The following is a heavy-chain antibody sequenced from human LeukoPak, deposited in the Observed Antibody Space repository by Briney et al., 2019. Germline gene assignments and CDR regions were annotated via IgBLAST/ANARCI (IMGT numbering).Heavy chain of an antibody. J-gene: IGHJ4*02. Sequence: SGGSLRLSCAASGFTFSTFAMIWVRQPPGQGLEWVSSIFPSGGEIHYADSVRGRFTISRDNSKSTLSLQMNSLRAEDTAVYYCARDNDSRDPPHFDYWGQGTLVTVSS. CDR3: ARDNDSRDPPHFDY. D-gene: IGHD3-16*01. V-gene: IGHV3-23*01. CDR2: IFPSGGEI. CDR1: GFTFSTFA.